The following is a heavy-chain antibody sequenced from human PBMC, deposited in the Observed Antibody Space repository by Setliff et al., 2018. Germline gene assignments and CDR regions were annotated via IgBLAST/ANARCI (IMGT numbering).Heavy chain of an antibody. Sequence: PSETLSLTCTVSGGSISSSSYYWGWVRQPPGKGLEWIGEIYHDGNDKYTPSVHYSPSLKSRVTISIDKSNNQFSLKLSSVTAADTAVYYCARMSGFQYMDVWGKGTTVTVSS. CDR2: IYHDGND. CDR1: GGSISSSSYY. J-gene: IGHJ6*03. D-gene: IGHD3-3*01. V-gene: IGHV4-39*07. CDR3: ARMSGFQYMDV.